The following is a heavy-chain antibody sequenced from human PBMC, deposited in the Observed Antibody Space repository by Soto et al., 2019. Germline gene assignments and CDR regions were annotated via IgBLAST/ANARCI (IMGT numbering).Heavy chain of an antibody. J-gene: IGHJ5*02. D-gene: IGHD6-19*01. Sequence: ASETLSLTCTVSGGSISSYYWSWIRQPPGKGLEWIGYIYYSGSTNYNPSLKSRVTISVDTSKNQFSLKLSSVTAADTAVYYCARDRSSGWYENNWFDPWGQGTLVTVSS. V-gene: IGHV4-59*01. CDR2: IYYSGST. CDR1: GGSISSYY. CDR3: ARDRSSGWYENNWFDP.